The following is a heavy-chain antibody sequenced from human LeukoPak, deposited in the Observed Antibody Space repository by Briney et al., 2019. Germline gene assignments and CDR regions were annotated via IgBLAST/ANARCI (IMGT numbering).Heavy chain of an antibody. D-gene: IGHD6-13*01. J-gene: IGHJ4*02. V-gene: IGHV3-23*01. CDR2: ISGSGGST. Sequence: GGSLRLSCAASGFTFSSYAMSWVRQAPGKGLEWVSAISGSGGSTYYADSVKGRFTISRDNSKNTLYLQMNSLRAEDTAVYYCAKDSLGNSNSWSRLDYWGQGTLVTVSS. CDR1: GFTFSSYA. CDR3: AKDSLGNSNSWSRLDY.